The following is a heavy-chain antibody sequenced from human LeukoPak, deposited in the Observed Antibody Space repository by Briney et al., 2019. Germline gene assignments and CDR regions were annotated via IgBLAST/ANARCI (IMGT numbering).Heavy chain of an antibody. CDR2: IKQDGSEK. CDR1: GFTFSSYW. V-gene: IGHV3-7*01. Sequence: GGSLRLSCAASGFTFSSYWMSWVRQAPGKGLEGVANIKQDGSEKYYVDSVKGRFTISREPGKSSLYLQMNSLRAEDTAVYYCARDGRGSHWYSSSWYVDYWGQGTLVTVSS. CDR3: ARDGRGSHWYSSSWYVDY. J-gene: IGHJ4*02. D-gene: IGHD6-13*01.